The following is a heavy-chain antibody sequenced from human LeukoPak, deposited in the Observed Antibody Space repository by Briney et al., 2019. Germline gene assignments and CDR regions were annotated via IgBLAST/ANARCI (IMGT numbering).Heavy chain of an antibody. CDR1: GGTFSSYA. D-gene: IGHD3-22*01. CDR3: ARDVEGLYYDSSGYPSDY. V-gene: IGHV1-69*04. J-gene: IGHJ4*02. Sequence: SVKVSCKASGGTFSSYAISWVRQAPGQGLEWMGRIFPILGIANYAQKFQGRVTITADKSTSTAYMELSSLRSEDTAVYYCARDVEGLYYDSSGYPSDYWGQGTLVTVSS. CDR2: IFPILGIA.